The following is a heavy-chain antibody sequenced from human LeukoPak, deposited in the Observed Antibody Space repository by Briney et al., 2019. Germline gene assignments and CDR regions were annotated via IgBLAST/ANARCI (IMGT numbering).Heavy chain of an antibody. CDR1: GGSFSGYY. CDR2: INHSGST. D-gene: IGHD6-13*01. J-gene: IGHJ4*02. V-gene: IGHV4-34*01. Sequence: SETLSLTCAVYGGSFSGYYWSWIRQPPGKGLEWIGEINHSGSTNYNPSLKSRVTISVDTSKNQSSLKLSSVTAADTAVYYCARRGSSSWYPPYWGQGTLVTVSS. CDR3: ARRGSSSWYPPY.